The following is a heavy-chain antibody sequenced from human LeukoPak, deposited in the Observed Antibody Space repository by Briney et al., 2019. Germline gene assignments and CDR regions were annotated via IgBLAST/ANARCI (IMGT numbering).Heavy chain of an antibody. V-gene: IGHV3-30-3*01. CDR1: GFTFSSYA. D-gene: IGHD3-10*01. CDR3: ARDSFYYGSGSQNIFDY. CDR2: ISYDGSNK. Sequence: RSLRLSCAASGFTFSSYAMHWVRQAPGKGLEWVAVISYDGSNKYYADSVKGRFTNSRDNSKNTLYLQMNSLRAEDTAVYYCARDSFYYGSGSQNIFDYWGQGTLVTVSS. J-gene: IGHJ4*02.